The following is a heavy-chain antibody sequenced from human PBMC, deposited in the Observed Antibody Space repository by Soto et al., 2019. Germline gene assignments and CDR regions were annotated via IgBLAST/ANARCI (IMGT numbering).Heavy chain of an antibody. Sequence: ASVKVSCKASGYTFTSYDINWVRQATGQGLEWMGWMNPNSGNTGYAQKFQGRVTMTRNTSISTAYMELSSLRSEDTAVYYCARGGLRFLGWLPNWFDPWGQGTLVTVSS. J-gene: IGHJ5*02. CDR2: MNPNSGNT. V-gene: IGHV1-8*01. D-gene: IGHD3-3*01. CDR1: GYTFTSYD. CDR3: ARGGLRFLGWLPNWFDP.